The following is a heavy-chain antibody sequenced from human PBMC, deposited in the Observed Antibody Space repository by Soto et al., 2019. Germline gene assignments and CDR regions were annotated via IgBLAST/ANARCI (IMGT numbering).Heavy chain of an antibody. J-gene: IGHJ6*02. D-gene: IGHD2-2*01. CDR2: ISNDGNNK. Sequence: QVQLVESGGGVVQPGRSLRLSCAASGLTFSNYGMHWVRQAPGKGLEWVAIISNDGNNKYYADSVKGRFTISRDNSKNTLFLEMTSLRAEDTAVYYCAKDRRGSSVTGSRCYGMDVWGQGTTVTVSS. CDR1: GLTFSNYG. V-gene: IGHV3-30*18. CDR3: AKDRRGSSVTGSRCYGMDV.